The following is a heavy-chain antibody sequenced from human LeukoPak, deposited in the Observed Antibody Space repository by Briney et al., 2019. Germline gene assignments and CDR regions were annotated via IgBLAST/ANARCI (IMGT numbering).Heavy chain of an antibody. V-gene: IGHV4-39*07. CDR2: IYYSGST. D-gene: IGHD3-10*01. Sequence: SETLSLTCTVSGGSISSSSYYWGWIRRPPGKGLEWIGSIYYSGSTYYNPSLKSRVTISVDTSKNQFSLKLSSVTAADTAVYYCARDAEASMVRGVTLPFDYWGQGTLVTVSS. CDR3: ARDAEASMVRGVTLPFDY. J-gene: IGHJ4*02. CDR1: GGSISSSSYY.